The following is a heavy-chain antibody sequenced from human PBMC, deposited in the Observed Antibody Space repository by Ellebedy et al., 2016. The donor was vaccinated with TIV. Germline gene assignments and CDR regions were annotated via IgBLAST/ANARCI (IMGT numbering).Heavy chain of an antibody. Sequence: GESLKISCAASGFTFSNFGMHWVRQAPGKGLEWVAYDGTFKSYADSVKGRFTISRDNSKNTLFLQKNSVTTEDTAVYYCARDRGTGGWGLFDYWGRGTLVTVSS. CDR1: GFTFSNFG. J-gene: IGHJ4*02. V-gene: IGHV3-30*02. CDR2: YDGTFK. D-gene: IGHD6-19*01. CDR3: ARDRGTGGWGLFDY.